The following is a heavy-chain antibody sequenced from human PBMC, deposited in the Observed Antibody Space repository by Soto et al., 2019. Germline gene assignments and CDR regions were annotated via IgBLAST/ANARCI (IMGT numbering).Heavy chain of an antibody. J-gene: IGHJ5*02. V-gene: IGHV1-3*01. CDR1: GYAFTTSA. CDR3: ARASGRSKLLPFYFDP. D-gene: IGHD1-26*01. Sequence: QVHLAQSGAEVQKPGASVRISCQASGYAFTTSALHWVRQAPGQSLEWMGWINPATGDTKYSQNVRGRVTFALDTSATTAYMDLRSLASHDTAVYYCARASGRSKLLPFYFDPWGQGTQVTVSS. CDR2: INPATGDT.